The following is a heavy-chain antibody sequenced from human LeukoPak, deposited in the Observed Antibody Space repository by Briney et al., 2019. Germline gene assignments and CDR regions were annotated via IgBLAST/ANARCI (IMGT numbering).Heavy chain of an antibody. CDR2: ISAYNGNT. J-gene: IGHJ5*02. CDR1: GYTLTELS. V-gene: IGHV1-18*01. D-gene: IGHD3-3*02. CDR3: ARSISSSTRPVNWFDP. Sequence: ASVKVSCKVSGYTLTELSMHWVRQAPGKGLEWRGWISAYNGNTNYAPKLQGRVTMTSDKSMSTAHMELRRPRSEHRAGYYCARSISSSTRPVNWFDPWGQGTLVTGSS.